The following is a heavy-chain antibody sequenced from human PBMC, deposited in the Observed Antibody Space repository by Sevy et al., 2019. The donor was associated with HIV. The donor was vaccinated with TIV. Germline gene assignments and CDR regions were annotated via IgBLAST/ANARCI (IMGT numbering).Heavy chain of an antibody. D-gene: IGHD3-3*01. V-gene: IGHV3-7*01. CDR2: IKLDGSEK. CDR3: ARDRPLYYDFWSGGYYYYGMDV. CDR1: GFTFSSYW. Sequence: GGSLRLSCAASGFTFSSYWMSWVRQAPGKGLEWVANIKLDGSEKYYVDSVKGRFTISRDNAKNSLYLQMNSLRAEDTAVYYCARDRPLYYDFWSGGYYYYGMDVWGQGTTVTVSS. J-gene: IGHJ6*02.